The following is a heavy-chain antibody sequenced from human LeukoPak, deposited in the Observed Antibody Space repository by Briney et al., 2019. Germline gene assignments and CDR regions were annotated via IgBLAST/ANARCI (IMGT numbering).Heavy chain of an antibody. CDR1: GYTFTDSY. CDR2: ISTNNGDT. D-gene: IGHD1-14*01. Sequence: ASVKVSCKPSGYTFTDSYIHCVRQAPRVGLQWMGWISTNNGDTKYAEDFQARVTMTRDTSINTAYMELTGLTPDDTAVYYCVRSPTGASAYWGRGTLVTVSS. J-gene: IGHJ4*02. V-gene: IGHV1-2*02. CDR3: VRSPTGASAY.